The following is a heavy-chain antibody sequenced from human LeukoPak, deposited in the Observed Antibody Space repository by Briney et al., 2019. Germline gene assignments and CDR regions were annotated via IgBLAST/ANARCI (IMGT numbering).Heavy chain of an antibody. V-gene: IGHV3-23*01. J-gene: IGHJ5*02. Sequence: GGSLRLSCAASGFTFSSYAMSWVRQAPGKGLEWVSAISGSGGSTYNADSVKGRFTISRDNSKNTLYLQMNSLRAEDTAVYYCAKGSFGGSGFDPWGQGTLVTVSS. CDR1: GFTFSSYA. D-gene: IGHD3-10*01. CDR3: AKGSFGGSGFDP. CDR2: ISGSGGST.